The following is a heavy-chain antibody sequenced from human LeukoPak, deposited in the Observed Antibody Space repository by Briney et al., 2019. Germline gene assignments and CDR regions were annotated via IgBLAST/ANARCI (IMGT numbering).Heavy chain of an antibody. CDR2: ISGSGGST. V-gene: IGHV3-23*01. CDR1: GFTFSSYA. CDR3: AKDSSSWGYYYYYGMDV. D-gene: IGHD6-13*01. J-gene: IGHJ6*02. Sequence: PGGSLRLSCAASGFTFSSYAMSWVRQAPGKGLEWVSAISGSGGSTYYADSVKGRSTISRDNSKNTLYLQMNSLRAEDTAVYYCAKDSSSWGYYYYYGMDVWGQGTTVTVSS.